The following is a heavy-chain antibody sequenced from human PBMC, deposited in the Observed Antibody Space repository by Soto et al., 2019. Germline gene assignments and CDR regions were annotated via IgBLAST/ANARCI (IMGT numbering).Heavy chain of an antibody. J-gene: IGHJ3*02. CDR3: ARDRYYDFWSGYLRVAAFDI. CDR1: GGSISSGGYY. D-gene: IGHD3-3*01. Sequence: SETLSLTCTVSGGSISSGGYYWSWIRQHPGKGLEWIGYIYYSGSTYYNPSLKSRVTISVDTSKNQFSLKLSSVTAADTAVYYCARDRYYDFWSGYLRVAAFDIWGQGTTVTVSS. CDR2: IYYSGST. V-gene: IGHV4-31*03.